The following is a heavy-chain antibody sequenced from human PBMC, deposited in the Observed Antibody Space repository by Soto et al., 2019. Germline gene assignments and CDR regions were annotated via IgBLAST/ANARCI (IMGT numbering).Heavy chain of an antibody. D-gene: IGHD3-10*01. CDR1: GGSISSYY. J-gene: IGHJ6*03. V-gene: IGHV4-59*01. CDR3: ARGVLWFGELPLTYYMDV. CDR2: IYYSGST. Sequence: SETLSLTCTVSGGSISSYYWSWIRQPPGKGLEWIGYIYYSGSTNYNPSLKSRVTISVDTSKNQFSLKLSSVTAADTAVYYCARGVLWFGELPLTYYMDVWGKGTTVTVSS.